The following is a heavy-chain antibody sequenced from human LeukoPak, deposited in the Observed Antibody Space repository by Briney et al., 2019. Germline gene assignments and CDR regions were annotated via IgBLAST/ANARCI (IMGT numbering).Heavy chain of an antibody. CDR3: ARDPLLLFGEGHMDV. D-gene: IGHD3-10*01. Sequence: GASVKVSCKASGYTFTSYYMHWVRQAPGQGLEWMGIINPSGGSTSYAQKFQGRVTMTRDTSTSTVYMELSSLRSEDTAVYYCARDPLLLFGEGHMDVWGQGTTVTVSS. J-gene: IGHJ6*02. CDR1: GYTFTSYY. CDR2: INPSGGST. V-gene: IGHV1-46*01.